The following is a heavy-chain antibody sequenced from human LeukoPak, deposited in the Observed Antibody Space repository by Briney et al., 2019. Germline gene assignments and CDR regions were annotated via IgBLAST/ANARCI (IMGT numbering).Heavy chain of an antibody. V-gene: IGHV3-21*01. Sequence: KSGGSLRLSCAASGFTFSSYSMNWVRQAPGKGLGWVSSISSSSSYIYYADSVKGRFTISRDNAKNSLYLQMNSLRAEDTAVYYCAYFAQRGYSGYDQYYYYGMDVWGQGTTVTVSS. CDR1: GFTFSSYS. CDR3: AYFAQRGYSGYDQYYYYGMDV. CDR2: ISSSSSYI. D-gene: IGHD5-12*01. J-gene: IGHJ6*02.